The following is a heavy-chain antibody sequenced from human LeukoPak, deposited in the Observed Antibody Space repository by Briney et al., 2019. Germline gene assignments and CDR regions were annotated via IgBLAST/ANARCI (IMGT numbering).Heavy chain of an antibody. Sequence: ASVKVSCKASGYIFTTYGLSWVRQAPGQGLEWMGWISAYNGNTNYAQKLQGRVTMTTDTSTSTAYMELRSLRSDDTAVYYCARLGLWELLFYFDYWGQGTLVTVSS. J-gene: IGHJ4*02. D-gene: IGHD1-26*01. CDR3: ARLGLWELLFYFDY. CDR1: GYIFTTYG. CDR2: ISAYNGNT. V-gene: IGHV1-18*01.